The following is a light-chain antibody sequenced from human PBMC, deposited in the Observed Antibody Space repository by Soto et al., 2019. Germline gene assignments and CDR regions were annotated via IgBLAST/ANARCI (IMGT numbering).Light chain of an antibody. CDR2: DAS. CDR3: QPYQCLPFN. CDR1: HDISDY. Sequence: DIQMTQSPSSLSASVGDRVTITCQASHDISDYLNCYHQKPGKAPKFLIYDASYLETGVPSRFTGSESGIHFTITISSVNPQALGTYYVQPYQCLPFNFGPGTPVDIK. J-gene: IGKJ3*01. V-gene: IGKV1-33*01.